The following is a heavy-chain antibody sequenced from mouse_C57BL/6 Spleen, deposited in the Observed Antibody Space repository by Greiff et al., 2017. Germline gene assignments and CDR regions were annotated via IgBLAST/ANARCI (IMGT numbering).Heavy chain of an antibody. CDR2: IYPGDGDT. CDR3: ARGNYAMDY. J-gene: IGHJ4*01. Sequence: QVQLKESGAELVKPGASVKISCKASGYAFSSYWMNWVKQRPGKGLEWIGQIYPGDGDTNYNGKFKGKATLTADKSSSTPYMQLSRLTSEDTAVYYCARGNYAMDYWGQGTSVTVSS. CDR1: GYAFSSYW. V-gene: IGHV1-80*01.